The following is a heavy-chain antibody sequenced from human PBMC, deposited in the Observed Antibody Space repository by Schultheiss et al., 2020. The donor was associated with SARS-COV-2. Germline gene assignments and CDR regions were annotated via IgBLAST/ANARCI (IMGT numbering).Heavy chain of an antibody. J-gene: IGHJ6*02. Sequence: SETLSLTCTVSGGSVSSGSYYWSWIRQPPGKGLEWIGYIYYSGSTNYNPSLKSRVTISVDTSKNQFSLKLSSVTAADTAVYYCARVGCSGGSCYSSYYYYGMDVWGQGTTVTVSS. CDR3: ARVGCSGGSCYSSYYYYGMDV. CDR2: IYYSGST. D-gene: IGHD2-15*01. V-gene: IGHV4-61*01. CDR1: GGSVSSGSYY.